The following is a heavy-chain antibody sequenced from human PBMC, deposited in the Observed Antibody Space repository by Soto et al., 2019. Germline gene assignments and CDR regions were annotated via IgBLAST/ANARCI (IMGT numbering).Heavy chain of an antibody. Sequence: QVQLVESGGGVVQPGRSLRLSCAASGFTFSSYAMHWVRQAPGKGLEWVAVMSFDGSNKYYADSVQGRFTISRDNSKNMLYLQMNSLRPEDTAVYYCAKDPGYGDYEDYFDYWGQGTLVTVSS. J-gene: IGHJ4*02. CDR2: MSFDGSNK. CDR1: GFTFSSYA. V-gene: IGHV3-30*18. D-gene: IGHD4-17*01. CDR3: AKDPGYGDYEDYFDY.